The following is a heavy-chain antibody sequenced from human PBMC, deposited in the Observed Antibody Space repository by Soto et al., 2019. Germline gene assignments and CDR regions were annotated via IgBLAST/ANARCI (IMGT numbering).Heavy chain of an antibody. D-gene: IGHD6-19*01. V-gene: IGHV3-23*01. J-gene: IGHJ5*02. CDR1: GFNFGSNS. CDR2: ISDTSHRI. CDR3: VILADGKFDL. Sequence: EVLLLGSGGGLVQPGGSLRLSCSAAGFNFGSNSVAWVRQAPGKGLAYVASISDTSHRIFHADPLKGRFTISRDNSRNRRYLEMKSLRAEDTALYYCVILADGKFDLWGQGTLVIVSS.